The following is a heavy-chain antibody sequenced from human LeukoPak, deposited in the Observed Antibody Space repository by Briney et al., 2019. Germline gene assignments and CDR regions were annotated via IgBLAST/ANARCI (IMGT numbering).Heavy chain of an antibody. D-gene: IGHD2-2*03. CDR3: ARPPSRGYSSSFEY. CDR2: IYPDESNI. V-gene: IGHV5-51*01. Sequence: HRESLKISCKGSGYSFPTYWIAWVRQMPGKGLEWMGIIYPDESNIRYSPSFQGQVTISADKSISTAYLQWSSLKASDTAMYYCARPPSRGYSSSFEYWGQGTLVTVSS. CDR1: GYSFPTYW. J-gene: IGHJ4*02.